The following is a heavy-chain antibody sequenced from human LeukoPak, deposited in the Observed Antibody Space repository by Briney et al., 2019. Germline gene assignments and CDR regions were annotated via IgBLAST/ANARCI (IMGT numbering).Heavy chain of an antibody. V-gene: IGHV3-21*01. Sequence: GGSLRRSCAASGFTFSNYNMNWVRQAPGKGLEWVSSISSSSSYIYYADSVKGRFTISRDNAKNSLSLQMNSLRAEDTAVYYCARMAGYCSGGSYCSFAFDIWGQGTMVTVSS. CDR1: GFTFSNYN. CDR2: ISSSSSYI. D-gene: IGHD2-15*01. CDR3: ARMAGYCSGGSYCSFAFDI. J-gene: IGHJ3*02.